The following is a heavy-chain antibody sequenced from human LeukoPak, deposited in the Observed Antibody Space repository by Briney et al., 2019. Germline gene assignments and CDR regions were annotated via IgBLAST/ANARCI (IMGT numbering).Heavy chain of an antibody. V-gene: IGHV1-2*02. J-gene: IGHJ5*02. Sequence: ASVKVSCKASGDTFTGYYMHWVRQAPGQGLEWMGWINPNSGGTNYAQKFQGRVTMTRDTSISTAYMELSRLRSDDTAVYYCARSPQRGATKWFDPWGQGTLVTVSS. D-gene: IGHD1-26*01. CDR3: ARSPQRGATKWFDP. CDR1: GDTFTGYY. CDR2: INPNSGGT.